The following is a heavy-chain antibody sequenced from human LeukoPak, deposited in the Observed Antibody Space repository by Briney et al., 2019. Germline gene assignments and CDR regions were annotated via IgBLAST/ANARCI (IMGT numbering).Heavy chain of an antibody. CDR2: MRNGEHT. J-gene: IGHJ4*02. D-gene: IGHD4/OR15-4a*01. CDR1: GDSISSYF. V-gene: IGHV4-59*01. Sequence: SETLSLTCTVPGDSISSYFWSWIRQPPGKGLEWIGYMRNGEHTNYNPSLKSRVTISGNTPQNQVSLKLTSVTDADTAVYYCAATIKRDYGDTNLDYWGQGTLVTVSS. CDR3: AATIKRDYGDTNLDY.